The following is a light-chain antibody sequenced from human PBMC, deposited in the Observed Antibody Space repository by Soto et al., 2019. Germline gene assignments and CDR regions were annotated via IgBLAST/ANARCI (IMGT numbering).Light chain of an antibody. J-gene: IGKJ5*01. CDR3: QQSYSTPPVT. Sequence: DIQMTQSPSSLSASIGDRVTITCRASQSISNNLNWYQQKPGKAPKLLIYAASSLQSGVPSRFSSSGSGTDFTLTISTLQSEDFATYYCQQSYSTPPVTFGQGSRLDVK. CDR1: QSISNN. V-gene: IGKV1-39*01. CDR2: AAS.